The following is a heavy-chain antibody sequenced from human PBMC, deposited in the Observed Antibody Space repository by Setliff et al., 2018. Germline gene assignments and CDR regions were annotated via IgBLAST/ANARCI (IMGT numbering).Heavy chain of an antibody. CDR3: AREGVDTRSSTDYRYYMDV. CDR1: GGTFSSYG. CDR2: TIPIFGTT. V-gene: IGHV1-69*05. D-gene: IGHD5-18*01. J-gene: IGHJ6*03. Sequence: SVKVSCKASGGTFSSYGISWVWQAPGQGLEWMGGTIPIFGTTNYAQKFQGRVTIITDESTSTAYMELSSLTSADTAVYYCAREGVDTRSSTDYRYYMDVWGKGTTVTV.